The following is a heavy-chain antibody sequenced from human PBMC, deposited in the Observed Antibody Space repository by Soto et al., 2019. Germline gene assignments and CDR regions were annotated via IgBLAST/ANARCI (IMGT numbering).Heavy chain of an antibody. CDR1: GGSFRGYF. D-gene: IGHD1-1*01. V-gene: IGHV4-34*01. J-gene: IGHJ4*02. CDR2: IYHTGST. CDR3: ARATGTLRSRNCDY. Sequence: QLQLQQWGAGLLKPSETLSLTCAVSGGSFRGYFWSWIRQSPDKGLEWIGSIYHTGSTYYSKCLRSRLTMSVDTSKSQFSLRLSSVTAADTAVYYCARATGTLRSRNCDYWGQGSLVTVSS.